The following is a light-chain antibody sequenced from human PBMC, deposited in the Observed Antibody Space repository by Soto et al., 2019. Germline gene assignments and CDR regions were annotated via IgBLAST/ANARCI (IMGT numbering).Light chain of an antibody. Sequence: LTQPASVSGSPGQSITISCTGTSSDVGSYNLVSWYQQHPGKAPKLMIYEGNKRPSGVSDRFSGSKSGNTASLTISGLQGEDEADYYCCSYAGPSTSYVFGTGTKVTVL. CDR1: SSDVGSYNL. CDR2: EGN. J-gene: IGLJ1*01. CDR3: CSYAGPSTSYV. V-gene: IGLV2-23*01.